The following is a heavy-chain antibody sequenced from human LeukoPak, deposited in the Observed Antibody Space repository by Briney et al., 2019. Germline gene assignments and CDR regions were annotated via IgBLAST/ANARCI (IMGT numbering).Heavy chain of an antibody. J-gene: IGHJ4*02. CDR2: ISSSSSYI. CDR3: ARVGCSGGSCEYHFDY. CDR1: GFTFSSYS. Sequence: TGGSLRLSCAASGFTFSSYSMNWVRQAPGKGLEWVSSISSSSSYIYYADSVKGRFTISRDNAKNSLYLQMNSLRAEDTAVYYCARVGCSGGSCEYHFDYWGQGTLVTVSS. D-gene: IGHD2-15*01. V-gene: IGHV3-21*01.